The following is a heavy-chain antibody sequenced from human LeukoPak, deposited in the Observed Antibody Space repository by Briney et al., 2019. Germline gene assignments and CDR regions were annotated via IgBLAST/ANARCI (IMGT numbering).Heavy chain of an antibody. J-gene: IGHJ4*02. CDR1: GFTFSSYA. V-gene: IGHV3-23*01. CDR3: AKDLGYSYGYANPFDY. CDR2: ISGSGGST. Sequence: GGSLRLSCAASGFTFSSYAMSWVRQAPGKGLEWVSAISGSGGSTYYADSVKGRFTISRDNSKNTLYLQMNSLRAEDTAVYYCAKDLGYSYGYANPFDYWGQGTLVTVPS. D-gene: IGHD5-18*01.